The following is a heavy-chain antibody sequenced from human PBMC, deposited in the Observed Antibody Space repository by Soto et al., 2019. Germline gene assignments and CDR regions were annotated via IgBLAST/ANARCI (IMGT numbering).Heavy chain of an antibody. Sequence: PSETLSLTCAVYGGSFSGYYWSWIRQPPGKGLEWIGEINHSGSTNYNPSLKSRVTISVDTSKNQFSLKLSSVTAADTAVYNCARPYYYDSSGYYLYWGQGTLVTVSS. V-gene: IGHV4-34*01. D-gene: IGHD3-22*01. J-gene: IGHJ4*02. CDR1: GGSFSGYY. CDR3: ARPYYYDSSGYYLY. CDR2: INHSGST.